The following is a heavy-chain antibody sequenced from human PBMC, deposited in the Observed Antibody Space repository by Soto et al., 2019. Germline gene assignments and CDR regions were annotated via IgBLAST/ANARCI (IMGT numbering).Heavy chain of an antibody. CDR1: GFTFSKNT. CDR2: ISGSGGST. V-gene: IGHV3-23*01. Sequence: GGSLRLSCASSGFTFSKNTMTWVRQAPGKGLEWVSDISGSGGSTYYADSVKGRFTISRDNSKNTLYLQMNSLRAEDTAVYYCAKDLCANWNPQPHDYWGQGTLVTVSS. CDR3: AKDLCANWNPQPHDY. D-gene: IGHD1-20*01. J-gene: IGHJ4*02.